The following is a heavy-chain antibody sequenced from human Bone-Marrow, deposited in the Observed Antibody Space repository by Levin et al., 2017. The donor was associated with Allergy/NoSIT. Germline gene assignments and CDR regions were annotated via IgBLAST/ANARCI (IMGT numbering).Heavy chain of an antibody. J-gene: IGHJ4*02. CDR3: AKDYQGYTNF. V-gene: IGHV3-30*18. CDR1: GFPFRNYA. D-gene: IGHD5-24*01. CDR2: TSPDGSNR. Sequence: GGSLRLSCVASGFPFRNYAIHWVRQAPGKGLEWVALTSPDGSNRYYADSVKGRFTISRDNSKNTLYLQMDSLRAEDTAVYFCAKDYQGYTNFWGQGTLVSVSP.